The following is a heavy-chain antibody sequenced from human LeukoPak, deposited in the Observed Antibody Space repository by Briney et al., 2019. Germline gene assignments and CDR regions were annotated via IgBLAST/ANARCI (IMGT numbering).Heavy chain of an antibody. Sequence: PSETLSLTCTVSGGSISSGSYYWRWIRQPPGKGLEWIGYIYYSGSTNYNPSLKSRVTISVDTSKNQFSLKLSSVTAADTAVYYCARDKGIAAAGTYWDAFDIWGQGTMVTVSS. D-gene: IGHD6-13*01. V-gene: IGHV4-61*01. J-gene: IGHJ3*02. CDR3: ARDKGIAAAGTYWDAFDI. CDR2: IYYSGST. CDR1: GGSISSGSYY.